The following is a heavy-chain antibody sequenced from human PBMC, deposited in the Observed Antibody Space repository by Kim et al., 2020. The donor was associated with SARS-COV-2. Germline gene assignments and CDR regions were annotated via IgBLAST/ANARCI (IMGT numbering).Heavy chain of an antibody. D-gene: IGHD3-22*01. V-gene: IGHV3-53*04. CDR1: GFTVSSNY. J-gene: IGHJ4*02. Sequence: GGSLRLSCTASGFTVSSNYMSWVRQAPGKGLEWVSVFYSGGSTYYADSVKGRFTISRHNSKNTVSLQMNSLRAEDTAMYYCAGGASSGLIHYWGQGTLVTVSS. CDR2: FYSGGST. CDR3: AGGASSGLIHY.